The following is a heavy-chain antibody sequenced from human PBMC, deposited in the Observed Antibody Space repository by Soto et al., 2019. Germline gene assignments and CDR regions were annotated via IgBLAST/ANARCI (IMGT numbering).Heavy chain of an antibody. V-gene: IGHV3-11*01. J-gene: IGHJ6*02. D-gene: IGHD3-16*02. CDR2: ISSSGSTI. CDR1: GFTFSDYY. Sequence: PGGSLRLSCAASGFTFSDYYMSWIRQAPGKGLEWVSYISSSGSTIYYADSVRGRFTISRDNAKNSLYLQMNSLRAEDTAVYYCAVMITFGGVIEIPEPMDVWGQGTTVTVS. CDR3: AVMITFGGVIEIPEPMDV.